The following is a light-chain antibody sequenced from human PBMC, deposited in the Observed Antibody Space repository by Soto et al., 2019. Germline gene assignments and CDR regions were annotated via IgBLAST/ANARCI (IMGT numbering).Light chain of an antibody. CDR1: SSNIGNND. Sequence: QSVLTQSPSVSAAPGQKVTISCSGSSSNIGNNDVSWYQQLPGTAPKLLIYDNNKRPSGIPDRFSGSKSGTSGTLDITGLQTGDEADYYCATWDGSLPGEVFGGGTKPTVL. CDR3: ATWDGSLPGEV. J-gene: IGLJ2*01. CDR2: DNN. V-gene: IGLV1-51*01.